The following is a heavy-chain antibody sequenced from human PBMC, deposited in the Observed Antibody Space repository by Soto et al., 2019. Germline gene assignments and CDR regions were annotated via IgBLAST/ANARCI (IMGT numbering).Heavy chain of an antibody. Sequence: SVKVSCKASGGPFNNYVINCVRHAPGQGLEWMAGIIPIFGTANYAQKFQGRVTITADKSTSTAYMELNSLRSEDTAVYYCAGRCDGTNCIGHFDYWGQGTLVTVSS. CDR1: GGPFNNYV. J-gene: IGHJ4*02. CDR2: IIPIFGTA. CDR3: AGRCDGTNCIGHFDY. D-gene: IGHD2-2*01. V-gene: IGHV1-69*06.